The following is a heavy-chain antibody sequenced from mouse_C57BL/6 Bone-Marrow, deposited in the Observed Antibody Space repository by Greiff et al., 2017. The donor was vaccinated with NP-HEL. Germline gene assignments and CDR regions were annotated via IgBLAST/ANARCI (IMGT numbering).Heavy chain of an antibody. Sequence: EVQLVESGGGLVQPGGSLKLSCAASGFTFSDYYMYWVRQTPEKRLEWVAYISNGGGSTYYTDTVKGRSTISRDNAKNTLYLHMSRLKSEDTAMYYCARHITRDYWGQGTSVTVSS. CDR3: ARHITRDY. D-gene: IGHD1-3*01. CDR2: ISNGGGST. CDR1: GFTFSDYY. J-gene: IGHJ4*01. V-gene: IGHV5-12*01.